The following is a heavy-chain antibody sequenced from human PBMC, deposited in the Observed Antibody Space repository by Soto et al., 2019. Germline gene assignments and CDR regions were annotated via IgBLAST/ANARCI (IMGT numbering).Heavy chain of an antibody. V-gene: IGHV4-34*01. CDR1: GGSFSGYY. J-gene: IGHJ5*02. CDR3: ARGGGDIVVVPAAMPANWFDP. Sequence: SETLSLTCAVYGGSFSGYYWSWIRQPPGKGLEWIGEINHSGSTNYNPSLKSRVTISVDTSKNQFSLKLSSVTAADTAVYYCARGGGDIVVVPAAMPANWFDPWGQGTLVTVSS. CDR2: INHSGST. D-gene: IGHD2-2*01.